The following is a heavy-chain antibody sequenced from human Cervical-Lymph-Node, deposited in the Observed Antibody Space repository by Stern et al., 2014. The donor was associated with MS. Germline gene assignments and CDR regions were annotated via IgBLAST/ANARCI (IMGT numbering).Heavy chain of an antibody. J-gene: IGHJ4*02. CDR2: INPNSGAT. CDR3: ARISLGSGIDY. V-gene: IGHV1-2*02. D-gene: IGHD1-26*01. CDR1: ENTFTGYY. Sequence: QVQLVQSGAEVKKPGASVQATCKTSENTFTGYYIHWGRQAPGQGLEWMGWINPNSGATNYAQRFQDRVSLTSDTSNSLAYMELDRLTSGDTAVYYCARISLGSGIDYWGQGSLVTVSS.